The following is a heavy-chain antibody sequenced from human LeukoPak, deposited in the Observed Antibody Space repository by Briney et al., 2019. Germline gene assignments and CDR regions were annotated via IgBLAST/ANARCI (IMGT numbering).Heavy chain of an antibody. Sequence: GGSLRLSCAASGFTFSDSWMTWVRQAPGKGLEWVAIIKFDGTEKQYVASVRGRFTISRANAENSMFLRMESLSPEDTAVYYCARGGGYSERFDYWGQGTLVTVSS. V-gene: IGHV3-7*01. D-gene: IGHD1-26*01. J-gene: IGHJ4*02. CDR3: ARGGGYSERFDY. CDR1: GFTFSDSW. CDR2: IKFDGTEK.